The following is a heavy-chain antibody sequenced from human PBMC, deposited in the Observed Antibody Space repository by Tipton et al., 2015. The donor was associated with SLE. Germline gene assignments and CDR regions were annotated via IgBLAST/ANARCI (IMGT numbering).Heavy chain of an antibody. CDR2: IYYSGST. Sequence: LRLSCTVSGGSVSSGSYYWSWIRQPPGKGLEWIGYIYYSGSTNYNPSLKSRVTISVDTSKNQFSLKLSSVTAADTAVYYCARARGFGVLYGMDVWGQGTTVTVSS. CDR3: ARARGFGVLYGMDV. D-gene: IGHD3-16*01. J-gene: IGHJ6*02. CDR1: GGSVSSGSYY. V-gene: IGHV4-61*01.